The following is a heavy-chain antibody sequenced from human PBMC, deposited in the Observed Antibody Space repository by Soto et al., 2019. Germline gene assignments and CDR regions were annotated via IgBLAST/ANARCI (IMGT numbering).Heavy chain of an antibody. J-gene: IGHJ4*02. D-gene: IGHD1-26*01. V-gene: IGHV3-23*01. Sequence: GSLRLSCAASGFTFSSYAMSWVRQAPGKGLEWVSAISGSGGSTYYADSVKGRFTISRDNSKNTLYLQMNSLRAEDTAVYYCATHSGSYYEPFDYWGQGTLVTVSS. CDR2: ISGSGGST. CDR3: ATHSGSYYEPFDY. CDR1: GFTFSSYA.